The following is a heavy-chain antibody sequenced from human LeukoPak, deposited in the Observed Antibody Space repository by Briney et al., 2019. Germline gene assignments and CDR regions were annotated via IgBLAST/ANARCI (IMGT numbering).Heavy chain of an antibody. J-gene: IGHJ4*02. CDR2: INHSGST. CDR3: ARSSYFPPRTPNY. V-gene: IGHV4-34*01. Sequence: SETLSLTCAVYGGSFSGYYWSWIRQPPGKGLEWIGEINHSGSTNYNPSLKSRVTISVDTSKNQFSLKLSSVTAADTAVYYCARSSYFPPRTPNYWGQGTLVTVSS. D-gene: IGHD2-21*01. CDR1: GGSFSGYY.